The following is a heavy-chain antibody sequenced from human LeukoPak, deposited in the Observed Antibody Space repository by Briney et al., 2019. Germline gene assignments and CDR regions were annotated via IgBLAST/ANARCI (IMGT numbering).Heavy chain of an antibody. Sequence: SETLSLTCAVYGGSFSGYYWSWIRQPPGKGLEWIGEINHSGTTDYNPSLKSRVTISVDTSKNQFSLKLTSVTAADTAIYYCARSGIYQGYYYYYYYMDVWDKGTTVTISS. CDR2: INHSGTT. D-gene: IGHD1-14*01. V-gene: IGHV4-34*01. CDR1: GGSFSGYY. J-gene: IGHJ6*03. CDR3: ARSGIYQGYYYYYYYMDV.